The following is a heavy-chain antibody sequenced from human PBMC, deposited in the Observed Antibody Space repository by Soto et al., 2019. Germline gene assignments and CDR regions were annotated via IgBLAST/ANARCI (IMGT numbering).Heavy chain of an antibody. D-gene: IGHD1-26*01. CDR1: GCSISRGGDY. J-gene: IGHJ4*02. CDR2: IYFSGTT. CDR3: ARFRSASSFDY. Sequence: SETLSLTCTVSGCSISRGGDYWSWLRQHPGKGLEWIGYIYFSGTTYYNPSLKSRVTLSVDTSKKQFSLKLNSVTAADTAVYFCARFRSASSFDYWGQGTLVTVSS. V-gene: IGHV4-31*03.